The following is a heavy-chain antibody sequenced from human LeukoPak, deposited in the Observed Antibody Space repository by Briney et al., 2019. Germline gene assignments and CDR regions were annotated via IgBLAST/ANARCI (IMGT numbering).Heavy chain of an antibody. CDR3: AKDHSGGQEALDY. CDR2: ISGSGGST. D-gene: IGHD3-16*01. CDR1: GFTFSTYA. V-gene: IGHV3-23*01. J-gene: IGHJ4*02. Sequence: GGSLRLSCAASGFTFSTYAMSWVRQAPGRGRQWVSTISGSGGSTYYADSLKGRFTISRDDSNNTLYLQMNSLGAEDTAVYYCAKDHSGGQEALDYWGQGTLVTVSS.